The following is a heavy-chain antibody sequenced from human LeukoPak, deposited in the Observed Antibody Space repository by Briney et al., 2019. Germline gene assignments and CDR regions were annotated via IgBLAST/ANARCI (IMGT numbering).Heavy chain of an antibody. V-gene: IGHV3-23*01. CDR3: AKSIVVVAAALDY. Sequence: GGSLRLSCEASGFTFSNYAISWVRQAPGKGLEWVSVISGSGDRTHYADSVKGRFTISRDNSKNTLYLQMNSLRAEDTAVYYCAKSIVVVAAALDYWGQGTLVTVSS. CDR2: ISGSGDRT. J-gene: IGHJ4*02. CDR1: GFTFSNYA. D-gene: IGHD2-2*01.